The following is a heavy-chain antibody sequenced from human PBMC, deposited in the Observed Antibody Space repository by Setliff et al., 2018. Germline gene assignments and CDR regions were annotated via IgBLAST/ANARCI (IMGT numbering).Heavy chain of an antibody. D-gene: IGHD3-9*01. J-gene: IGHJ3*02. CDR3: ARQGRPKYDILTGFAYGDAFDI. V-gene: IGHV1-3*01. CDR2: INAGNGNT. CDR1: GYTFTSYA. Sequence: ASVKVSCKASGYTFTSYAMHWVRQAPGQRLEWMGWINAGNGNTKYSQKFQGRVTITRDTSASTAYMELSSLRSEDTAVYHCARQGRPKYDILTGFAYGDAFDIWGQGTMVTVSS.